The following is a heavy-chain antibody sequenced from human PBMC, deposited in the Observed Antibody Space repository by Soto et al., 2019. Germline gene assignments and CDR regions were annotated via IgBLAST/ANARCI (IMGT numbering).Heavy chain of an antibody. CDR1: KFTFSIYA. J-gene: IGHJ6*02. CDR2: ISENGGYT. D-gene: IGHD2-15*01. CDR3: VNGGYCSGGGCPLEMYYYYYGMDV. V-gene: IGHV3-64D*06. Sequence: PGGSLRLSCSASKFTFSIYAMHWVRQAPGKGLEHVSAISENGGYTYYGDSVKGRFTVSRDNSKNTLYLQMSSLRAEDTAVYYCVNGGYCSGGGCPLEMYYYYYGMDVWGQGTTVTVSS.